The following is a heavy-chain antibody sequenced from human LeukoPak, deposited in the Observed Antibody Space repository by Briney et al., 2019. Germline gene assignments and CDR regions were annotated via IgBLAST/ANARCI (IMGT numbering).Heavy chain of an antibody. Sequence: ASVKVSCKASGYTFTGYYIHWVRQAPGQGPEWMGRLNPNSGGTNYAQKFQGRVTMTRDTSISTAYMELNRLRSDDTAVYYCARDKSIGWERYPPDYWGQGTLVTVSS. CDR3: ARDKSIGWERYPPDY. D-gene: IGHD1-1*01. J-gene: IGHJ4*01. CDR2: LNPNSGGT. CDR1: GYTFTGYY. V-gene: IGHV1-2*06.